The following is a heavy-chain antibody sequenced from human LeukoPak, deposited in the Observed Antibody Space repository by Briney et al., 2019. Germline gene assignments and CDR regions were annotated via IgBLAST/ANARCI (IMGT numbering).Heavy chain of an antibody. D-gene: IGHD3-22*01. V-gene: IGHV1-69*05. Sequence: SVKVSCKASGGTFSSHAISWVRQAPGQGLEWMGGVIPMFGTTNYAQKFQGRVTITTDESTSTAYMEVSSLISEDTAVYYCARSTTSRSGYYYFLDYWGQGALVTVSS. CDR2: VIPMFGTT. J-gene: IGHJ4*02. CDR3: ARSTTSRSGYYYFLDY. CDR1: GGTFSSHA.